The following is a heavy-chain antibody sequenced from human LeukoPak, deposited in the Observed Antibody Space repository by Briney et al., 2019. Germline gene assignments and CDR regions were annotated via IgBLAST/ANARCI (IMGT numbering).Heavy chain of an antibody. CDR3: AISDGYCTSTTCYNPFDY. D-gene: IGHD2-2*02. CDR2: IYYSGTT. J-gene: IGHJ4*02. Sequence: PSQTLSLTCTVSGGSISSGNYWWSWIRQHPGKGLEWIGYIYYSGTTLYNPSLKSRSSISVDTSKNQFSLKLSSVTAADTAVYYCAISDGYCTSTTCYNPFDYWGQGTLVTVSS. CDR1: GGSISSGNYW. V-gene: IGHV4-31*03.